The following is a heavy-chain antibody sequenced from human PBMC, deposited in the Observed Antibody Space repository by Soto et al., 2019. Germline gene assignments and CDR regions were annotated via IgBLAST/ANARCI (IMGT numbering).Heavy chain of an antibody. CDR2: ISGSGGST. V-gene: IGHV3-23*01. J-gene: IGHJ6*02. D-gene: IGHD3-3*01. Sequence: PGGSLRLSCAASGFTFSSYAMSWVRQAPGKGLEWVSAISGSGGSTYYADSVKGRFTISRDNSKNTLYLQMNSLRAEDTAVYYCAKGEVDFWSGYAHYGMDFWGQGTTVTVSS. CDR1: GFTFSSYA. CDR3: AKGEVDFWSGYAHYGMDF.